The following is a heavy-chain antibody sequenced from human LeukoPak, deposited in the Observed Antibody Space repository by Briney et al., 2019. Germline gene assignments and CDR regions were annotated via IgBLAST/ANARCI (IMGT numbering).Heavy chain of an antibody. CDR2: IIPIFGTA. J-gene: IGHJ4*02. V-gene: IGHV1-69*13. Sequence: SVNVSCKPSAATFSSYAISWERQAPGQGLEWMGGIIPIFGTANYAQKFQGRVTITADESTSTAYMELRRLRSEDTAVYYCARSGPGLYSGYDLYFDYWGQGTLVTVSS. CDR1: AATFSSYA. CDR3: ARSGPGLYSGYDLYFDY. D-gene: IGHD5-12*01.